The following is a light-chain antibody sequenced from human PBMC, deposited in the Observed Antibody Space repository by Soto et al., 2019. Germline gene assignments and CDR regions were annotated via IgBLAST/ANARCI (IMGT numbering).Light chain of an antibody. CDR1: QDISHN. Sequence: DIQMTQSPSSLSASVGDRVTITCQASQDISHNLNWFQQKPGKAPNLLIFDASKLETGVPSRFTGSGSGTHFSFTIISLQPEDIATYYCQHYDTLPPTFGGGTKVEIK. J-gene: IGKJ4*01. CDR2: DAS. CDR3: QHYDTLPPT. V-gene: IGKV1-33*01.